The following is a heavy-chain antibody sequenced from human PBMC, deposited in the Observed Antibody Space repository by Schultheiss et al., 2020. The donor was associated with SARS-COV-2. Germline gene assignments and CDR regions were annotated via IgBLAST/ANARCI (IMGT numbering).Heavy chain of an antibody. CDR3: ARTYGLGHNWFDP. J-gene: IGHJ5*02. CDR2: IYHSGST. Sequence: SETLSLTCTVSGGSISSYYWSWIRQPPGKGLEWIGYIYHSGSTYYNPSLKSRVAISVDTSRDHFSLKLSSVTAADTAVYYCARTYGLGHNWFDPWGQGTLVTVSS. D-gene: IGHD3-10*01. V-gene: IGHV4-4*09. CDR1: GGSISSYY.